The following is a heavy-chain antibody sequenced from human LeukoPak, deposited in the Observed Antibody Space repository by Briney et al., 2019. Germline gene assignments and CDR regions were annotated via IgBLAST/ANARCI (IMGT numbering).Heavy chain of an antibody. V-gene: IGHV3-23*01. J-gene: IGHJ6*03. Sequence: GGSLRLSCAASGFTFSSCAMSWVRQAPGKGLEWVSAISGSGGTTYYADSVKGRFTISRDNSKNTLYLQMNSLRAEDTAVYYCARVGIAAAHYYYYMDVWGKGTTVTVSS. D-gene: IGHD6-13*01. CDR1: GFTFSSCA. CDR2: ISGSGGTT. CDR3: ARVGIAAAHYYYYMDV.